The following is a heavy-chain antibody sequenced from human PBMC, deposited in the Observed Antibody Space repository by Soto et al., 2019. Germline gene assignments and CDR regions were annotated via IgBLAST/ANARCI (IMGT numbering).Heavy chain of an antibody. Sequence: QVQLGQSGGEVKKPGASVKVSCKASGYTFTNYGISWVRQAPGQGLEWMGWISAYNGNTNYAQQLQGRVTMTTDTSTSTAYMDVRSLRSDDTAVYYCARDLEVADYCYFDLWGRGTLVTVSS. V-gene: IGHV1-18*01. CDR2: ISAYNGNT. CDR1: GYTFTNYG. J-gene: IGHJ2*01. D-gene: IGHD6-19*01. CDR3: ARDLEVADYCYFDL.